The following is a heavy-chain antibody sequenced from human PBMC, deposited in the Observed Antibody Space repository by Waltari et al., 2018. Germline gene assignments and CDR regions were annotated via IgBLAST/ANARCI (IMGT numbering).Heavy chain of an antibody. D-gene: IGHD6-6*01. J-gene: IGHJ6*02. V-gene: IGHV4-59*01. CDR1: GGSISSYY. CDR2: LYYSGST. CDR3: ARSIAARPYGMDV. Sequence: QVQLQESGPGLVKPSETLSLTCTVAGGSISSYYWSWIRQPPGKGLEWIGYLYYSGSTNHNPSLKSRVTISVDTSKNHFSLKLSSVTAADTAVYYCARSIAARPYGMDVWGQGTTVTVSS.